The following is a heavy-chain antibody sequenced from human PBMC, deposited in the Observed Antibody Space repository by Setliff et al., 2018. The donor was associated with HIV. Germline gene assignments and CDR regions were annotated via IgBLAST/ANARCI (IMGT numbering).Heavy chain of an antibody. D-gene: IGHD3-10*01. CDR1: GGSISYYH. Sequence: PSETLSLTCSVPGGSISYYHWSWIRQPAGKGLEWIGRIYYTGFTDYNPSLKSRLTTSVDTSKNQFSLKLSSVTAADTAVYFCARSIYGSGSYPLDYWGQGILVTVSS. J-gene: IGHJ4*02. CDR3: ARSIYGSGSYPLDY. CDR2: IYYTGFT. V-gene: IGHV4-4*07.